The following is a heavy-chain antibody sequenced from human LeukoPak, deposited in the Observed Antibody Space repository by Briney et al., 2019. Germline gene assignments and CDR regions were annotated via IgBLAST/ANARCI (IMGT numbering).Heavy chain of an antibody. D-gene: IGHD3-22*01. Sequence: SETLSLTCTVSGGSISSSSYYWGWIRQPPGKGLEWIGSINYSGSTYYNPSLKSRVTISVDTSKNQFSLKLSSVTAADTAVYYCACGQDYYDSSGYYYTFDYWGQGTLVTVSS. CDR2: INYSGST. J-gene: IGHJ4*02. CDR3: ACGQDYYDSSGYYYTFDY. V-gene: IGHV4-39*01. CDR1: GGSISSSSYY.